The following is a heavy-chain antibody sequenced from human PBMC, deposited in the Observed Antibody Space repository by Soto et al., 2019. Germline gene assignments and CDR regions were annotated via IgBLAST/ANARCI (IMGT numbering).Heavy chain of an antibody. J-gene: IGHJ4*02. CDR1: GGTFSSYA. CDR3: ARDLGYAYVWGSRYPLDY. V-gene: IGHV1-69*01. CDR2: IIPIFGTA. D-gene: IGHD3-16*01. Sequence: QVQLVQSGAEVKKPGSSVKVSCKASGGTFSSYAISWVRQAPGQGLEWMGGIIPIFGTANYAQRFQGRVTISADESTSTAYMELSSLRSEDTAVYYCARDLGYAYVWGSRYPLDYWGQGTLVTVSS.